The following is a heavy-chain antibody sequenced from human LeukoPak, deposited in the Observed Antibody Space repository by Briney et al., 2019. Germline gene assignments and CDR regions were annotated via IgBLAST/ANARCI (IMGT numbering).Heavy chain of an antibody. V-gene: IGHV3-21*01. J-gene: IGHJ4*02. Sequence: GGSLRLSCAASGFTFSSYCMNWVRQAPGKGLEWVSSISSSSSYIYYADSVKGRFTISRDNAKNSLYLQMNSLRAEDTAVYYCARDHSSSSHSDYWGQGTLVTVSS. CDR3: ARDHSSSSHSDY. CDR1: GFTFSSYC. D-gene: IGHD6-6*01. CDR2: ISSSSSYI.